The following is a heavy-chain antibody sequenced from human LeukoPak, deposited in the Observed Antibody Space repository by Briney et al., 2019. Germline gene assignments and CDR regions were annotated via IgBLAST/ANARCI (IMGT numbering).Heavy chain of an antibody. Sequence: GGSLRLSCAASGFTVSSNYMSWVRQAPGKGLEWVSVIYSGGSTYYADSVKGRFTISRDNSKNTLYPQMNSLRAEDTAVYYCASYGGYPPYFDYWGQGTLVTVSS. CDR3: ASYGGYPPYFDY. CDR1: GFTVSSNY. V-gene: IGHV3-53*01. J-gene: IGHJ4*02. D-gene: IGHD3-16*02. CDR2: IYSGGST.